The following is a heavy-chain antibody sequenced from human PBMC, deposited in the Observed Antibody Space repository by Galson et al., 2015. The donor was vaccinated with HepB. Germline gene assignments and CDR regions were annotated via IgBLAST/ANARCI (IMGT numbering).Heavy chain of an antibody. V-gene: IGHV3-30-3*01. J-gene: IGHJ6*03. CDR2: ISYDGSNK. Sequence: SLRLSCAASGFTFSSYAMHWVRQAPGKGLEWVAVISYDGSNKYYADSVKGRFTISRDNAKNSLYLQMSSLRDEDTAVYYCARIVFADSVNYYYYYMDVWGKGTTVTVSS. D-gene: IGHD3-3*02. CDR3: ARIVFADSVNYYYYYMDV. CDR1: GFTFSSYA.